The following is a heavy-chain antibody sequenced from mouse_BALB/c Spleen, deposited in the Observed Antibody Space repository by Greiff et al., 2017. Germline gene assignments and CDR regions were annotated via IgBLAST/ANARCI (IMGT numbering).Heavy chain of an antibody. Sequence: VQLQQSGPEVVRPGVSVKISCKGSGYTFTDYAMHWVKQRPGQGLEWIGEIDPSDSYTNYNQKFKGKATLTVDKSSSTAYMQLSSLTSEDSAVYYCARSRNGNYGFAYWGQGTLVTVSA. D-gene: IGHD2-1*01. CDR2: IDPSDSYT. CDR1: GYTFTDYA. J-gene: IGHJ3*01. V-gene: IGHV1-69*02. CDR3: ARSRNGNYGFAY.